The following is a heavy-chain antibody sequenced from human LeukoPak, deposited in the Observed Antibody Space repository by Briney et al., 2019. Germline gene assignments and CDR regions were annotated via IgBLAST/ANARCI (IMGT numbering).Heavy chain of an antibody. CDR1: GFTFSSYG. J-gene: IGHJ6*02. CDR2: IWYDGSNK. Sequence: GRSLRLSCAASGFTFSSYGMHWVRQAPGKGLVRVAVIWYDGSNKYYADSVKGRFTISRDNSKNTLFLQMNSLRAEDTAVYYCAKRGLYGTVPFYGMDVWGQGTTVTVSS. V-gene: IGHV3-33*03. D-gene: IGHD2-8*02. CDR3: AKRGLYGTVPFYGMDV.